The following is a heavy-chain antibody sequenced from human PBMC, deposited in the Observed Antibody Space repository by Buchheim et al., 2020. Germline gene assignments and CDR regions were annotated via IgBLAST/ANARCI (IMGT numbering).Heavy chain of an antibody. CDR3: ATQYQRLYFGMDV. V-gene: IGHV1-2*04. CDR1: GYTFTGYY. D-gene: IGHD2-2*02. Sequence: QVQLVQSGAEVKKPGASVKVSCKASGYTFTGYYMHWVRQAPGQGLEWMGWINPNSGGTNYAQTFQGWVTMTRDTSISTSYMELSRLRSDDSALYYCATQYQRLYFGMDVWGQGTT. CDR2: INPNSGGT. J-gene: IGHJ6*02.